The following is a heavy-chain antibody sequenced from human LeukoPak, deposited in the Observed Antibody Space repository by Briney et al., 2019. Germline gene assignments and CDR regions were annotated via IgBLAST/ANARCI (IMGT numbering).Heavy chain of an antibody. CDR3: ARRRVRNHYDSSGYVDY. D-gene: IGHD3-22*01. Sequence: SETLSLTCTVSGGSISSYYWSWIRQPPGKGLEWIGYIYYSGSTNYKPSLKSRVTISVETSKNQFSLKLSSVTAADTAVYYCARRRVRNHYDSSGYVDYWGQGTLVTVSS. CDR2: IYYSGST. V-gene: IGHV4-59*12. J-gene: IGHJ4*02. CDR1: GGSISSYY.